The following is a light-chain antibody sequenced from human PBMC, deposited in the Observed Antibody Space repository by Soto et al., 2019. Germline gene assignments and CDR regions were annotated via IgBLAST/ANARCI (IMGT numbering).Light chain of an antibody. CDR1: ESVSNW. Sequence: DIQMTQSPSTLSASVGDRVTITCRASESVSNWLAWYQQKPGKAPKLLIYDASTLEGGVPSRFSGSGSGTEFTLTISSLQPDDYATYYCQQYTSYWTFGQGTKVDIK. CDR3: QQYTSYWT. J-gene: IGKJ1*01. CDR2: DAS. V-gene: IGKV1-5*01.